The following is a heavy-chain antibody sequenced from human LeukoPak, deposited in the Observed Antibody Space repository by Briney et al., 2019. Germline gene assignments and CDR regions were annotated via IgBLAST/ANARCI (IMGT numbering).Heavy chain of an antibody. V-gene: IGHV3-11*01. CDR1: GFTFSNYA. CDR2: ISSSGSTI. D-gene: IGHD3-10*01. J-gene: IGHJ3*02. CDR3: ARNRPLWFGELGAFDI. Sequence: GGSLRLSCTASGFTFSNYAVSWIRQAPGKGLEWVSYISSSGSTIYYADSVKGRFTISRDNAKNSLYLQMNSLRAEDTAVYYCARNRPLWFGELGAFDIWGQGTMVTVSS.